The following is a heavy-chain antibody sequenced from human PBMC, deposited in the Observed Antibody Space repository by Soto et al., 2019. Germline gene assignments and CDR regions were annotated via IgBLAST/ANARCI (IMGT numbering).Heavy chain of an antibody. CDR2: IYYSGST. Sequence: QLQLQESGPGLVKPSETLSLTCTVSGGSISSRGYYWGWIRQPPGKGLEWIGTIYYSGSTYYNPSLKSRGTRSVDTSKNQFSLKLSSVTAADTAVYYCATSNWFDPWGQGTLVTVSS. CDR3: ATSNWFDP. V-gene: IGHV4-39*01. CDR1: GGSISSRGYY. J-gene: IGHJ5*02.